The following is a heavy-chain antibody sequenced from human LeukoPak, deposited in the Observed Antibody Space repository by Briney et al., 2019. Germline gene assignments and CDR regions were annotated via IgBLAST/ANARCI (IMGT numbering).Heavy chain of an antibody. CDR1: GGSFSGYY. Sequence: NTSETLSLTCAVYGGSFSGYYWSWIRQPPGKGLEWIGEISHSGSTNYNPSLKSRVTISVDTSKNQFSLKLSSVTAADTAVYYCARMYSGSCSDYWGQGTLVTVSS. CDR2: ISHSGST. D-gene: IGHD1-26*01. CDR3: ARMYSGSCSDY. J-gene: IGHJ4*02. V-gene: IGHV4-34*01.